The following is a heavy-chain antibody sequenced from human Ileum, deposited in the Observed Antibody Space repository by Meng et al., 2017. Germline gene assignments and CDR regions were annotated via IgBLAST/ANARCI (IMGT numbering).Heavy chain of an antibody. CDR3: ARDMLIKFGGVIVSVYFDY. V-gene: IGHV4-4*07. CDR1: GGSISSYY. J-gene: IGHJ4*02. CDR2: IYTSGST. Sequence: SETLSLTCTVSGGSISSYYWSWIRQPAGKGLVWIGRIYTSGSTNYNPPLKSRVTMSVDTSKNQFSLKLNSVTAADTAVYYCARDMLIKFGGVIVSVYFDYWGQGTLVTVSS. D-gene: IGHD3-16*02.